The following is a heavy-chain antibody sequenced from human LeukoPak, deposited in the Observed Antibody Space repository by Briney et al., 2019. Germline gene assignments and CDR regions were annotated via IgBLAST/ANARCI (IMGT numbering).Heavy chain of an antibody. Sequence: SETLSLTCTVSGGSISSSSYYWGWIRQPPGKGLEWIGSIYYSGSTYYNPSLKSRVTISVDTSKDQFSLKLSSVTAADTAVYYCARSKGITMVRGVINWFDPWGQGTLVTVSS. CDR1: GGSISSSSYY. J-gene: IGHJ5*02. V-gene: IGHV4-39*01. CDR3: ARSKGITMVRGVINWFDP. CDR2: IYYSGST. D-gene: IGHD3-10*01.